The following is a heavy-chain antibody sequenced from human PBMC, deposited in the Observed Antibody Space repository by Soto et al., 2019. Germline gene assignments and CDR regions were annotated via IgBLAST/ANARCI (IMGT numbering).Heavy chain of an antibody. V-gene: IGHV4-59*08. Sequence: SETLSLTCAVYGGSFSGYYWTWIRQAPGKGLEWIGYLYYSGNTNYNPSLKSRVTISVDTSKNQFSLKLSSVTAADTAVYYCARRYGGTFDYWGQGTLVTVSS. CDR2: LYYSGNT. J-gene: IGHJ4*02. CDR3: ARRYGGTFDY. D-gene: IGHD2-15*01. CDR1: GGSFSGYY.